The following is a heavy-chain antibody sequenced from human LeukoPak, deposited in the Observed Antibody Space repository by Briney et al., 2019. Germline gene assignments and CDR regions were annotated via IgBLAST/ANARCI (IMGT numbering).Heavy chain of an antibody. Sequence: PGGSLRLSCAASGFTFSSYSMNWVRQAPGKGLEWVSYISSSSSTIYYADSVKGRFTISRDNAKNSLYLQMNSLRAEDTAVYYCARGGSGSYYLAFDIWGQGTMVTVSS. CDR2: ISSSSSTI. D-gene: IGHD1-26*01. CDR3: ARGGSGSYYLAFDI. J-gene: IGHJ3*02. CDR1: GFTFSSYS. V-gene: IGHV3-48*01.